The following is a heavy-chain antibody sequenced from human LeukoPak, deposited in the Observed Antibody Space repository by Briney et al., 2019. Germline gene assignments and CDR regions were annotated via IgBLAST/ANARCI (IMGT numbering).Heavy chain of an antibody. CDR2: INARGGT. CDR3: ARGQVPAARGYNWFDP. CDR1: GWSFNDYY. J-gene: IGHJ5*02. D-gene: IGHD2-2*01. Sequence: PSETLSLTCAVSGWSFNDYYWNWIRQPPGKGLEWVGEINARGGTNFNPSLKSRVTISVDTSKNQFSLRLTSMIAADTAVYYCARGQVPAARGYNWFDPWGQGTLVTVSS. V-gene: IGHV4-34*01.